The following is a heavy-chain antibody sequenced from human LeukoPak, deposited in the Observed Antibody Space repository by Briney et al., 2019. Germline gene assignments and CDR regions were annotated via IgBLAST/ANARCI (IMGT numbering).Heavy chain of an antibody. CDR2: IRQDGSER. Sequence: GGSLRLSCAASEFTFSSYSMNWVRQAPGKGLEWVANIRQDGSERYYVDSVKGRFTISRDNAKNSLYLQMNSLRAEDTAVYYCARDKYYYDSSAHSRNFDYWGQGTLVTVSS. CDR3: ARDKYYYDSSAHSRNFDY. J-gene: IGHJ4*02. CDR1: EFTFSSYS. D-gene: IGHD3-22*01. V-gene: IGHV3-7*01.